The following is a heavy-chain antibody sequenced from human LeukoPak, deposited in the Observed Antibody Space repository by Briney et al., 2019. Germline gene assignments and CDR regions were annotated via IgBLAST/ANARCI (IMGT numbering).Heavy chain of an antibody. D-gene: IGHD1-1*01. J-gene: IGHJ4*02. CDR2: IRYDGSNK. V-gene: IGHV3-30*02. CDR1: GFTFSSYG. Sequence: PGGSLRLSCAASGFTFSSYGMHWVRQAPGKGLEWVAFIRYDGSNKYYADSVKGRFTISRDNSKNTLYLQMNSLRAEDTAVYYCAKRGRGAGNNWTHDYWGQGTLVTVSS. CDR3: AKRGRGAGNNWTHDY.